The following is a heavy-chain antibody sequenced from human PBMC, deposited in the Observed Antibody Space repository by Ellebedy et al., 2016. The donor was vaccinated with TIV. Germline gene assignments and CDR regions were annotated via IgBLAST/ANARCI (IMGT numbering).Heavy chain of an antibody. D-gene: IGHD1-26*01. V-gene: IGHV3-23*01. Sequence: PGGSLRLSCAASGFTFSSYAMSWVRQAPGKGLEWVSAISGSGGSTYYADSVKGRFTISRDNSKNTLYLRMNSLRAEDTAVYYCAKDLSGSYNAFDIWGQGTMVTVSS. J-gene: IGHJ3*02. CDR2: ISGSGGST. CDR1: GFTFSSYA. CDR3: AKDLSGSYNAFDI.